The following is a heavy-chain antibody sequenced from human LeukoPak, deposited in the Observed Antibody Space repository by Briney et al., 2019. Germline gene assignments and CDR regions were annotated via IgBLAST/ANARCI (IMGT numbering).Heavy chain of an antibody. V-gene: IGHV3-30-3*01. D-gene: IGHD3-22*01. CDR1: GFTFSHYP. CDR2: ISYAGGNE. J-gene: IGHJ3*02. Sequence: GGSLRLSCAASGFTFSHYPMHWVRQAPGKGLEWVAVISYAGGNEYYADSVKGRFTIFRDNSKNTLYLQMNSLRAEDTAVYYCAKDQYYYDSSGYYYAGDAFDIWGQGTMVTVSS. CDR3: AKDQYYYDSSGYYYAGDAFDI.